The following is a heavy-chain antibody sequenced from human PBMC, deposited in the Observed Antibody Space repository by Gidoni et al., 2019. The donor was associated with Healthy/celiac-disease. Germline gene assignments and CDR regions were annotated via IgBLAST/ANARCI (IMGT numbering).Heavy chain of an antibody. CDR1: GFTFDAYT. J-gene: IGHJ6*04. Sequence: DVQLVETGGVVVQPGGSLRLPCPASGFTFDAYTMHWVRQAPGKCLELVSLISWDGGSTYYADSVKGRFTISRDNSKNSLYLQMNSLRTEDTALYYCAKDITDYYGSGSYWYYGMDVWGKGTTVTFSS. V-gene: IGHV3-43*01. CDR2: ISWDGGST. D-gene: IGHD3-10*01. CDR3: AKDITDYYGSGSYWYYGMDV.